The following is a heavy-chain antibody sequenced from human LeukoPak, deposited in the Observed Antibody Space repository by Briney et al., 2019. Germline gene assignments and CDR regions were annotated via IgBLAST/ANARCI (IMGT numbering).Heavy chain of an antibody. Sequence: SVKVSCKASGGTFSSYAISWVRQAPGQGLEWMGGIIPIFGTANYAQKFQGRVTITADESTSTAYMELSSLRSEDTAVYYCARDPGYYDSSGYLDYWGQGTLVTVSS. CDR2: IIPIFGTA. V-gene: IGHV1-69*01. J-gene: IGHJ4*02. CDR3: ARDPGYYDSSGYLDY. D-gene: IGHD3-22*01. CDR1: GGTFSSYA.